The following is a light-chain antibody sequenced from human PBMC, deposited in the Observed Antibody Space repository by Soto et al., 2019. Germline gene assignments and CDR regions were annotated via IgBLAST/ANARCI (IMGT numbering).Light chain of an antibody. J-gene: IGLJ2*01. CDR2: DVS. V-gene: IGLV2-11*01. CDR1: SSDVGGYNY. Sequence: QSVLTQPRSVSGSPGQSVTISCTGTSSDVGGYNYVSWYQQHPGKAPKLMIYDVSKRPSGVPDRFSGSKSDNTASLTISGLQAEDEADYYCCSYAGTYTVVFGGGTKVTV. CDR3: CSYAGTYTVV.